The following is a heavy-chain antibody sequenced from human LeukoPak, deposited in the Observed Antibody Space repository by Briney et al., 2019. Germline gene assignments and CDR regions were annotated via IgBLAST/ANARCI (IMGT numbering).Heavy chain of an antibody. Sequence: GGSLRLSCAASGFTFSSYSMNWVRQAPGKGLEWVSSISSSSSYIYYADSVKGRFTISRDNAKNSLYLQMNSLRAEDTAVYYCARMVRGVIIGWFDPWGQGTLATVSS. J-gene: IGHJ5*02. CDR3: ARMVRGVIIGWFDP. CDR1: GFTFSSYS. CDR2: ISSSSSYI. D-gene: IGHD3-10*01. V-gene: IGHV3-21*01.